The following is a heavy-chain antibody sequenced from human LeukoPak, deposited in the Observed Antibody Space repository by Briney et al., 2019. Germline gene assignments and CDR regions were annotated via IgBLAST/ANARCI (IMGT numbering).Heavy chain of an antibody. V-gene: IGHV3-74*01. CDR1: GFTFSYYW. CDR2: ISRDGSDT. Sequence: PGGSLRLSCAASGFTFSYYWIHWVRHAPGKGLVWVAHISRDGSDTTYADSVKGRFTISRDNSKNTLYVQMNSLRGEDTAVYYCARAGIAVDYRGFDYWGQGTLVTVSS. J-gene: IGHJ4*02. D-gene: IGHD6-19*01. CDR3: ARAGIAVDYRGFDY.